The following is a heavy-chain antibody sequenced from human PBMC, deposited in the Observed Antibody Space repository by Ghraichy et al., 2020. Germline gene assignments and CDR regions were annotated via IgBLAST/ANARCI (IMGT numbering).Heavy chain of an antibody. CDR3: AKGIRLLWFGESEGDGFDP. J-gene: IGHJ5*02. D-gene: IGHD3-10*01. Sequence: GGSLRLSCAASGFTFSSYAMSWVRQAPGKGLEWVSAISGSGGSTYYADSVKGRFTISRDNSKNTLYLQMNSLRAEDTAVYYCAKGIRLLWFGESEGDGFDPWGQGTLVTVSS. CDR1: GFTFSSYA. V-gene: IGHV3-23*01. CDR2: ISGSGGST.